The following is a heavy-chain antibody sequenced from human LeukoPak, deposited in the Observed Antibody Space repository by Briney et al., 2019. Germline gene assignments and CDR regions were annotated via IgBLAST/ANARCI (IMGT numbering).Heavy chain of an antibody. CDR2: ISGSGGST. J-gene: IGHJ4*02. D-gene: IGHD2-2*01. CDR3: ARVSTSSSLDY. CDR1: GFTFSSYT. V-gene: IGHV3-23*01. Sequence: GGSLRLSCAASGFTFSSYTMTWVRQAPGKGLEWVSGISGSGGSTNYADSVKGRFTISRDNAKNSLYLQMNSLRAEDTAVYYCARVSTSSSLDYWGQGTLVTVSS.